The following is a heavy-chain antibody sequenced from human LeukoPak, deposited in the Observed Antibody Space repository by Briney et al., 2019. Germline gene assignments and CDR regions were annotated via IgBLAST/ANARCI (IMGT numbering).Heavy chain of an antibody. CDR3: ARDLIAAWELVSYFDY. D-gene: IGHD1-26*01. J-gene: IGHJ4*02. Sequence: GGSLRLSCAASGFTFSSYSINWVRQGQGKGLELVSSISSSSSYIYYADSVKSRFTISSDNAKNSLYLQMNSLRAEEKAVDNCARDLIAAWELVSYFDYWGQGTLVTVSS. CDR2: ISSSSSYI. CDR1: GFTFSSYS. V-gene: IGHV3-21*01.